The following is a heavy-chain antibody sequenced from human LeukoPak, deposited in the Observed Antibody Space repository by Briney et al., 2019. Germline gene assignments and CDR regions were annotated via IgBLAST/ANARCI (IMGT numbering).Heavy chain of an antibody. CDR3: ARDKHYYDSSNYV. CDR2: INWNGGTT. CDR1: GFTFTDYG. Sequence: GGSLRLSCAASGFTFTDYGMSWVRQGPGKGLEGVSEINWNGGTTRYADSVRGRFTISRDNVKNSLYLQMNSLRAEDTALYYCARDKHYYDSSNYVWGQGTLVTVSS. J-gene: IGHJ4*02. V-gene: IGHV3-20*04. D-gene: IGHD3-22*01.